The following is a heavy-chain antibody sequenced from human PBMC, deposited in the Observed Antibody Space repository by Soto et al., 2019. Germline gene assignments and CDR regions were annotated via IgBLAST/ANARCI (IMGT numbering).Heavy chain of an antibody. CDR1: GFTFSSNW. Sequence: EVQLVESGGVLVQPGGSLRLSCAASGFTFSSNWMHWVRQAPGKGLVWVSRINRDGSSTNYADSVKGRFTISRGNAENTLFLQMNSLTVDDTAVYYCSRGPTGWYGFDYWGQGTLVTVSS. J-gene: IGHJ4*02. V-gene: IGHV3-74*01. CDR3: SRGPTGWYGFDY. D-gene: IGHD6-19*01. CDR2: INRDGSST.